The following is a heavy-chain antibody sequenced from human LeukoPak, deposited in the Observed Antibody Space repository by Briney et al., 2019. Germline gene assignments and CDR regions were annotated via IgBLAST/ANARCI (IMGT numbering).Heavy chain of an antibody. CDR1: QYSFSDYA. V-gene: IGHV1-3*01. J-gene: IGHJ5*02. Sequence: ASVKVSCKASQYSFSDYAIHWVRQAPGQRLEWMGWINAGNGNTKYSQKFQGRVIITRDTSASKAYMELRSLRSEDTAIYYCARFTMTRGWFDPWGQGTLVIVSS. CDR2: INAGNGNT. D-gene: IGHD3-22*01. CDR3: ARFTMTRGWFDP.